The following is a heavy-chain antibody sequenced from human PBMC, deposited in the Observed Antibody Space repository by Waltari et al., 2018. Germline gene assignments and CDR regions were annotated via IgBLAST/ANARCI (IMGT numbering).Heavy chain of an antibody. J-gene: IGHJ3*02. Sequence: EVQLVESGGGLVQPGGSLRLSCAASGFTFSSTWLHRVRQGPGKGLGWVSRIDTDGSGTGYAASVKGRFSISRDNAKNTLYLQMNSLRAEDTAVYYCARAGEGAAAYTFDIWGQGTMVTVSS. D-gene: IGHD6-13*01. V-gene: IGHV3-74*01. CDR1: GFTFSSTW. CDR3: ARAGEGAAAYTFDI. CDR2: IDTDGSGT.